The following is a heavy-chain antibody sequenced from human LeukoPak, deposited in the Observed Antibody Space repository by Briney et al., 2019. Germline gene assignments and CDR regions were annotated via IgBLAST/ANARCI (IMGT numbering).Heavy chain of an antibody. V-gene: IGHV3-23*01. CDR3: AKGPRYFDWLLTYGMDV. CDR2: ISGSSGST. CDR1: GFTFSSYA. Sequence: GGSLRLSCAASGFTFSSYAMSWVRQAPGKGLEWVSAISGSSGSTYYADSVKGRFTISRDNSKNTLYLQMNSLRAEDTAVYYCAKGPRYFDWLLTYGMDVWGQGTTVTVSS. J-gene: IGHJ6*02. D-gene: IGHD3-9*01.